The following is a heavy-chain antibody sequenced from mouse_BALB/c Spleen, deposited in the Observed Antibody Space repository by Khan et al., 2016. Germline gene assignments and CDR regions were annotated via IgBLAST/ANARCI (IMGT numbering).Heavy chain of an antibody. J-gene: IGHJ2*01. CDR2: ISYDGSN. CDR3: ARWDVDSRRYCFDD. D-gene: IGHD1-1*01. V-gene: IGHV3-6*02. CDR1: GYSITSGYF. Sequence: EVQLQESGPGLVKPSQSLSLTCSVTGYSITSGYFWNWIRQFPGNKLEWLGYISYDGSNNYNPSLKNRFSITRDPSRTQFFLQLNSFTTEDTATYYCARWDVDSRRYCFDDWGQGTTLTVSS.